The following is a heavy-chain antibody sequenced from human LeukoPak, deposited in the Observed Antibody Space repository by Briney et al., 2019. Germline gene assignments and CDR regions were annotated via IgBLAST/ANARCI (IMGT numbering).Heavy chain of an antibody. CDR1: GFTFSSDW. D-gene: IGHD6-19*01. V-gene: IGHV3-7*01. J-gene: IGHJ4*02. Sequence: GGSLRLPCGASGFTFSSDWMSWVRQAPGKGLKWVANIKQDGSEKNYVASVKGRFTISRDNAKNSLYLQMNSLRTEDTAVYYCAKDLRIAVAGMFDYWGQGTRVTVSS. CDR3: AKDLRIAVAGMFDY. CDR2: IKQDGSEK.